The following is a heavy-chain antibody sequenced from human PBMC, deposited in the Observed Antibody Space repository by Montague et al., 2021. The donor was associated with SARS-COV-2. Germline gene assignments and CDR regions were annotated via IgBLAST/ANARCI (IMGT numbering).Heavy chain of an antibody. J-gene: IGHJ5*02. D-gene: IGHD2-15*01. Sequence: TLSLTRTIFGGSVSSRSHFWSWIRQPAGKGLEWIGHIYATGSAKYXPSLESRVTISVDTSNNQFSLRLNSVTAADTAVYYCTRVVVVVPASPAPTPFDPWGQGILVTVSS. CDR1: GGSVSSRSHF. V-gene: IGHV4-61*09. CDR3: TRVVVVVPASPAPTPFDP. CDR2: IYATGSA.